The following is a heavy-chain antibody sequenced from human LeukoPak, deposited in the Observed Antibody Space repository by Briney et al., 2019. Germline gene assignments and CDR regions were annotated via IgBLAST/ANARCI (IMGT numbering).Heavy chain of an antibody. CDR2: SYHTGST. Sequence: KPSETLSLTCTVSGDSISSYYWSWIRQPPGKGLEWIGYSYHTGSTNYNPSLKSRVTISVDKSKNQFSLKLSSVTAGDTAVYYCATGYSSTWYYFDLWGQGTRVSVSS. D-gene: IGHD6-13*01. V-gene: IGHV4-59*01. CDR1: GDSISSYY. J-gene: IGHJ4*02. CDR3: ATGYSSTWYYFDL.